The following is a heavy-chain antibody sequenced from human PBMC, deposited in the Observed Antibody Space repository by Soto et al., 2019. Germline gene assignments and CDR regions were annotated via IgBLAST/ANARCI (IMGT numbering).Heavy chain of an antibody. CDR3: AKEFGALPNHYCYGLDV. D-gene: IGHD3-10*01. CDR2: INPDSGDT. Sequence: DSVKVSCKASGYTFTGYYLHWVRQAPGQGREWMGRINPDSGDTDHAQNFEGRLTMTRDTSISTAYMELSRLRSDDTAVYYCAKEFGALPNHYCYGLDVWGQGSTVTVSS. V-gene: IGHV1-2*06. J-gene: IGHJ6*02. CDR1: GYTFTGYY.